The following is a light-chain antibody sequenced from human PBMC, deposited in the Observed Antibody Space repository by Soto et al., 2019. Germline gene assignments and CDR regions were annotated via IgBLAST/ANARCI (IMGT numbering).Light chain of an antibody. Sequence: EIVLTQSPGTLSLSPGERGTLSCRASESVTNYLAWYQQNPGQAPRLLIYAASTRATGIPARFSGSGSGTDFTLTISSLQSDDFAVYYCQQYDNWSFGQGTRLEIK. CDR3: QQYDNWS. V-gene: IGKV3-15*01. CDR1: ESVTNY. CDR2: AAS. J-gene: IGKJ5*01.